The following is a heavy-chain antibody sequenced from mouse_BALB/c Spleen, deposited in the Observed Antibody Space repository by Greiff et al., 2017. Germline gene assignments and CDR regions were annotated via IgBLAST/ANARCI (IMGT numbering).Heavy chain of an antibody. CDR3: ARQVYGNQDY. Sequence: EVQGVESGGGLVKPGGSLKLSCAASGFAFSSYDMSWVRQTPEKRLEWVAYISSGGGSTYYPDTVKGRFTISRDNAKNTLYLQMSSLKSEDTAMYYCARQVYGNQDYWGQGTSVTVSS. J-gene: IGHJ4*01. V-gene: IGHV5-12-1*01. CDR2: ISSGGGST. D-gene: IGHD2-1*01. CDR1: GFAFSSYD.